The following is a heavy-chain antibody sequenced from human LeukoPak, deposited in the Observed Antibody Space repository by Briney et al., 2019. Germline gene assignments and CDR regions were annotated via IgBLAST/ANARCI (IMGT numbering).Heavy chain of an antibody. CDR1: GFTFSSYA. V-gene: IGHV3-30*04. J-gene: IGHJ4*02. Sequence: GGSLRLSCAASGFTFSSYAMYWVRQAPGKGLEWVAVISYDGSNKYYADSVKGRFTISRDNSKNTLYLQMNSLGAEDTAVYYCASEYGYCSSTSCQPYYFDYWGQGTLVTVSS. D-gene: IGHD2-2*03. CDR3: ASEYGYCSSTSCQPYYFDY. CDR2: ISYDGSNK.